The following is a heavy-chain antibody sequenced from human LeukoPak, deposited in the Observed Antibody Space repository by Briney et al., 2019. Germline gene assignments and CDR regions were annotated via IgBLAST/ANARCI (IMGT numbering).Heavy chain of an antibody. D-gene: IGHD3-9*01. J-gene: IGHJ6*02. V-gene: IGHV3-23*01. CDR2: ISGSGGST. CDR3: ATSGRDYDILTGHYYYYYAMDV. CDR1: GFTFSSYA. Sequence: GGSLRLSCAASGFTFSSYAMSWVRQAPGKGLEWVSAISGSGGSTYYADSVKGRFTISRDNSKNTLYLQMNSLRAEDTAVYYCATSGRDYDILTGHYYYYYAMDVWGQGTTVTVSS.